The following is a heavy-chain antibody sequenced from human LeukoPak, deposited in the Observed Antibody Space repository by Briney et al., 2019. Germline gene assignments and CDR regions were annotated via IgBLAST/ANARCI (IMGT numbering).Heavy chain of an antibody. CDR1: GYIFTSYA. V-gene: IGHV7-4-1*02. CDR3: ASIWGGYSYGPFDY. CDR2: INTNTGNP. Sequence: GASVKVSCKASGYIFTSYAMNWVRQAPGQGLEWMGWINTNTGNPTYAQGFTGRFVFSLDTSVNTAYLQISSLKVDDTAVYYCASIWGGYSYGPFDYWGQGTLVTVSS. D-gene: IGHD5-18*01. J-gene: IGHJ4*02.